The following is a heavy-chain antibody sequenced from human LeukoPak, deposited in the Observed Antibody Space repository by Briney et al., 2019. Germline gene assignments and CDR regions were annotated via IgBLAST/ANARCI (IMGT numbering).Heavy chain of an antibody. CDR1: GYTFTSYG. V-gene: IGHV1-18*01. D-gene: IGHD3-9*01. CDR3: ARDARPYYDILTGYLPFDY. J-gene: IGHJ4*02. Sequence: ASVSVSCTASGYTFTSYGISWVRQAPGQGLEWMGWISAYNGNTNYAQKLQGRVTMTTDTSTSTAYMELRSLRSDDTAVYYCARDARPYYDILTGYLPFDYWGQGTLVTVSS. CDR2: ISAYNGNT.